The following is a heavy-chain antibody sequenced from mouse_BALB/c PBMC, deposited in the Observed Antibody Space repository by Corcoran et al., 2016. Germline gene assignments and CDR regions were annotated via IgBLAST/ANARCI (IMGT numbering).Heavy chain of an antibody. Sequence: DVQLQESGPGLVKPSQSLSLTCSVTGYSITSGFYWNWIRQFPGNKLEWMGYIGYDGSDNYNPALKNRISITRDTSKNQFFLKLNFVTTEDTATYDWAREVYYGSSYCFAYWGQGTLVTVSA. CDR1: GYSITSGFY. V-gene: IGHV3-6*02. J-gene: IGHJ3*01. CDR3: AREVYYGSSYCFAY. D-gene: IGHD1-1*01. CDR2: IGYDGSD.